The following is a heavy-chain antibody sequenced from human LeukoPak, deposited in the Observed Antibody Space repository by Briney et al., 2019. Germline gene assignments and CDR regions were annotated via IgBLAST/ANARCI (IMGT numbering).Heavy chain of an antibody. CDR3: ARSSGGSYLVDY. CDR2: IWYDGSNK. D-gene: IGHD1-26*01. CDR1: GFTFSSYG. Sequence: GRSLRLSCAASGFTFSSYGMHWVRQAPGKGLEWVAVIWYDGSNKYYADSVKGRFTISRDNSKNTLYLQMNSLRAEDTAVYYCARSSGGSYLVDYWGQGTLVTVSS. J-gene: IGHJ4*02. V-gene: IGHV3-33*01.